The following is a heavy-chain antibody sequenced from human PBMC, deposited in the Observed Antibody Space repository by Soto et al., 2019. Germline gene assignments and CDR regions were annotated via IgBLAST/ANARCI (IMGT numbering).Heavy chain of an antibody. D-gene: IGHD3-3*01. V-gene: IGHV1-2*04. CDR3: ARDRDYDFWSGYFSLGY. CDR1: GYTFTGYY. J-gene: IGHJ4*02. Sequence: ASVKVSCKASGYTFTGYYMHWVRQAPGQGLEWMGWINPNSGGTNYAQKFQGWVTMTRDTSISTAYMELSRLRSDDTAVYYCARDRDYDFWSGYFSLGYWGQGNLVTVSS. CDR2: INPNSGGT.